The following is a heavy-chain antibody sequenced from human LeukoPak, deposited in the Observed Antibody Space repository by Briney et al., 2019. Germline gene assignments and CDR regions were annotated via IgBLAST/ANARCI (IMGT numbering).Heavy chain of an antibody. Sequence: PGGSLRLSCAASGFTFSSYAMSWVRQAPGKGLEWVADMNQGGSEKYYVDSVKGRFTVSRDNAKNSLYLQMNSLRTEDTAVYYCARDGAAAGTNFDYWGQGTLVTVSS. CDR2: MNQGGSEK. CDR1: GFTFSSYA. D-gene: IGHD6-13*01. V-gene: IGHV3-7*01. CDR3: ARDGAAAGTNFDY. J-gene: IGHJ4*02.